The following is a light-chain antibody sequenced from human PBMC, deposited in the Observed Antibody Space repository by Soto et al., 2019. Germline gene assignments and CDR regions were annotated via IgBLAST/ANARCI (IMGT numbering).Light chain of an antibody. Sequence: VILTHSAGTLSLSPGEIATLSCRASQSISSSYLAWYQQKPGQAPRLLIYDASSRATGIPDRFSGSGSGTDFTLTISRLEPEDFAVYYCQQYVSSPPTFGQGTKADIK. CDR1: QSISSSY. CDR2: DAS. V-gene: IGKV3-20*01. J-gene: IGKJ1*01. CDR3: QQYVSSPPT.